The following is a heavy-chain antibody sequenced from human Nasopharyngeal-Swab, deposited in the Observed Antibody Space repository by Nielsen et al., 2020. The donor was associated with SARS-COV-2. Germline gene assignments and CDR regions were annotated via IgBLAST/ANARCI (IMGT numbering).Heavy chain of an antibody. CDR2: IKSRSDGGTT. CDR3: STGGYPSGLDY. D-gene: IGHD5-18*01. V-gene: IGHV3-15*01. J-gene: IGHJ4*02. CDR1: GLTFSKAC. Sequence: GGSLRLSCAASGLTFSKACMNWVRQAPGRGLEWVGRIKSRSDGGTTYYAAPVKGRFTISRDDSENTVYLQMNSLQTDDTAVYYCSTGGYPSGLDYWGQGTLVTVSS.